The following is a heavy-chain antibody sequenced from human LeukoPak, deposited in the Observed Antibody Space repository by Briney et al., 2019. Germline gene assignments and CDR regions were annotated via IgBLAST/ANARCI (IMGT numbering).Heavy chain of an antibody. J-gene: IGHJ4*02. V-gene: IGHV1-8*01. CDR1: GYTFTNYD. Sequence: ASEKVSCTTSGYTFTNYDINWVRQATGQGLEWMGWMNPNSGNTGYAQKFQGRVTMTRNISTSTAYMELSSLRSEDTAVYYCARGSRSGDYWGQGTQVTVSS. D-gene: IGHD3-10*01. CDR3: ARGSRSGDY. CDR2: MNPNSGNT.